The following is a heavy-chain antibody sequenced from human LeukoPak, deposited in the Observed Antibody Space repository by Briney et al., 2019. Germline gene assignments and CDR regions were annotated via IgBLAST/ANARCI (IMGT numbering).Heavy chain of an antibody. CDR3: AREPMVTTYGLDV. D-gene: IGHD4-17*01. Sequence: SVKVSCKASGGTFSNYAINWVRQAPGQGLEWMGRIIPILDIANYAQKFQGRVTITADKSTTTAYMELSSLRSEDTAVYYCAREPMVTTYGLDVWGQGTTVTVSS. CDR1: GGTFSNYA. CDR2: IIPILDIA. V-gene: IGHV1-69*04. J-gene: IGHJ6*01.